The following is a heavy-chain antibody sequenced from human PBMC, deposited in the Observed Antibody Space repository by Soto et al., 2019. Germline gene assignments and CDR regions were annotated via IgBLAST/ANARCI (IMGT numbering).Heavy chain of an antibody. CDR1: GYSISSGYY. D-gene: IGHD3-3*01. CDR3: ARAPWPNEAFLLFDY. CDR2: IYHSGST. Sequence: SETLSLTCAVSGYSISSGYYWGWIRQPPGKGLEWIGSIYHSGSTYYNPSLKSRVTISVDTSKNQFSLKLSPVTAADTAVYYCARAPWPNEAFLLFDYWGQGTLVTVSS. J-gene: IGHJ4*02. V-gene: IGHV4-38-2*01.